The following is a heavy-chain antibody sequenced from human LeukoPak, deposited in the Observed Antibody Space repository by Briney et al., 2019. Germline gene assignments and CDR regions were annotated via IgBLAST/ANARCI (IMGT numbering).Heavy chain of an antibody. J-gene: IGHJ5*02. D-gene: IGHD2-15*01. CDR1: GGTFSSYA. CDR3: ARDIKVVGGGSRFHNWFDP. Sequence: SVKVSCKASGGTFSSYAISWVRQAPGQGLEWMGGIIPIFGTANYAQEFQGRVTITADKSTSTAYMELSSLRSEDTAVYYCARDIKVVGGGSRFHNWFDPWGQGTLVTVSS. CDR2: IIPIFGTA. V-gene: IGHV1-69*06.